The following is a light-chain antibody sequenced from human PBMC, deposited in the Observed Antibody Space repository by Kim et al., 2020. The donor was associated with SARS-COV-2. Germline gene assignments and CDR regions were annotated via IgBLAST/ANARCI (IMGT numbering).Light chain of an antibody. CDR1: QSVTSY. CDR3: QQRSDWPPMYT. Sequence: SPEERATLSCRASQSVTSYLAWYQQKPGQAPRLLIYDASNRATGIPARFSGSGSGTDFTLTISSLEPEDFAVYYCQQRSDWPPMYTFGQGTKLEI. J-gene: IGKJ2*01. CDR2: DAS. V-gene: IGKV3-11*01.